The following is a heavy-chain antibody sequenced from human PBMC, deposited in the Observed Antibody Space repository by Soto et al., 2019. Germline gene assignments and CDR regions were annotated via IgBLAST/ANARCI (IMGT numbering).Heavy chain of an antibody. CDR2: ISYDGSKT. V-gene: IGHV3-30*18. J-gene: IGHJ5*02. Sequence: QVQLVESGGGVVQPGRSLRLSCAASESAFRTYGMHWVRQAPGKGLEWVAGISYDGSKTYYADSVKGRFTISRDNSKNTLFLQMNSLRPEDTAMYYCAKQKGGMLMEYIWFDPWGQGTLVTVSS. CDR3: AKQKGGMLMEYIWFDP. D-gene: IGHD3-16*01. CDR1: ESAFRTYG.